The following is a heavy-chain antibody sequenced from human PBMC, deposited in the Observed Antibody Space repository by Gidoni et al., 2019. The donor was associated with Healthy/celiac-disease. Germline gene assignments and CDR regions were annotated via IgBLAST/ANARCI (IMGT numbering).Heavy chain of an antibody. CDR3: SRSFAAAGDAFDI. Sequence: QVQLQESGPGLVKPSQTLSLTCTVPGGSISSGDYYWSWIRQPPGKGLEWIGYIYYSGSTYYNPSLKSRVTISVDTSKNQFSLKLSSVTAADTAVYYCSRSFAAAGDAFDIWGQGTMVTVSS. V-gene: IGHV4-30-4*01. D-gene: IGHD6-13*01. CDR1: GGSISSGDYY. J-gene: IGHJ3*02. CDR2: IYYSGST.